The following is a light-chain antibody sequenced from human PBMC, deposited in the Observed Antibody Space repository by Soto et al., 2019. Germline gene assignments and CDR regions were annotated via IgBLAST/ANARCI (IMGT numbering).Light chain of an antibody. J-gene: IGKJ1*01. V-gene: IGKV3D-15*01. CDR3: QQYNNWPPWT. CDR1: QSVTSSS. Sequence: EIVLTQFPGTLSLSPGERATLSCRASQSVTSSSLAWYQQKVGRAPRVLIYGASNRATGIPDRFSGSGSGTEFTLTISSLQSEDFAVYYCQQYNNWPPWTFGQGTKVDI. CDR2: GAS.